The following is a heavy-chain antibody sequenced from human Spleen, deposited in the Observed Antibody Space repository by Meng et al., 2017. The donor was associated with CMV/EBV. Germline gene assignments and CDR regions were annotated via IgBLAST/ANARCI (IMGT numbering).Heavy chain of an antibody. V-gene: IGHV1-3*01. CDR2: INSGDGNT. J-gene: IGHJ4*02. D-gene: IGHD3-16*01. CDR3: ARDVMRGDYYFDY. Sequence: VYTFSSNTIHWVRQAPGQRLEWMGWINSGDGNTKYSQRYQGRVTITRDTSATTAYMELSSLTSEDTAIYYCARDVMRGDYYFDYWGQGTPVTVSS. CDR1: VYTFSSNT.